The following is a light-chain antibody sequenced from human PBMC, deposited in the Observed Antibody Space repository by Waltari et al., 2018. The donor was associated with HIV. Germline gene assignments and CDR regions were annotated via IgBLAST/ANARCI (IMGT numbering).Light chain of an antibody. V-gene: IGLV1-47*01. CDR3: ATWDDSLSGSVL. CDR2: RNT. Sequence: QSVLTQPPSASGTPGQRVTISCSGSRYNIGSNYVYWYQDLPGTAPKLLIYRNTQRPAGVPERFSGSKSGTSSSLAISGLRSEDEAAYYCATWDDSLSGSVLFGGGTKLTVL. CDR1: RYNIGSNY. J-gene: IGLJ2*01.